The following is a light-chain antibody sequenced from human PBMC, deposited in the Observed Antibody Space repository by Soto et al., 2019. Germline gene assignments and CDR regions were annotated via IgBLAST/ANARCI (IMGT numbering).Light chain of an antibody. V-gene: IGLV2-23*02. CDR3: CSYAGGNTFV. CDR2: EVF. CDR1: TNDVATYNL. Sequence: QSVLTQPASVSGSPGQSITISCTGTTNDVATYNLVSWHQHHPGKAPRVIIYEVFKRPSGVSNRFSGSKSGNTASLTISGLQAEDEAEYFCCSYAGGNTFVFGGGTKVTVL. J-gene: IGLJ2*01.